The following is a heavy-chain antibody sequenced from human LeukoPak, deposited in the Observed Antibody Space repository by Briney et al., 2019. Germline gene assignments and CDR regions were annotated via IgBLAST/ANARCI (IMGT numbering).Heavy chain of an antibody. CDR3: IRDFRSADL. Sequence: GGSLRLSCTASGFTFRSYWMTWVRQAPGKGLEWVANIKQDGSEKHYVDSVKGRFTISRDNAKNTVYLEMNSLSVEDTATYYCIRDFRSADLWGQGTLVTVTS. CDR2: IKQDGSEK. V-gene: IGHV3-7*04. CDR1: GFTFRSYW. J-gene: IGHJ5*02.